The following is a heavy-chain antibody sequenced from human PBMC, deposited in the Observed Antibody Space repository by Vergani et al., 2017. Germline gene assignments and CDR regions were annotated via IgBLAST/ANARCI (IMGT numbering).Heavy chain of an antibody. CDR3: SISRVSSSRSTTWWAFDI. CDR1: EFTFSSNA. CDR2: ISYDGSNE. J-gene: IGHJ3*02. Sequence: QVQLVESGGGVVQPGRSLRLSCAASEFTFSSNAMHWVRPAPGRGLEWVAVISYDGSNEYYADSVKVRFTISRDHSKNTLYLQMNSLRAEDTAVYYCSISRVSSSRSTTWWAFDIWGQGTMVTVSS. V-gene: IGHV3-30*04. D-gene: IGHD6-13*01.